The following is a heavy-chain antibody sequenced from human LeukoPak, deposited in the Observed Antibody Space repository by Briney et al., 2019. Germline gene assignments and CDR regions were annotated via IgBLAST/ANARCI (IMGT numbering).Heavy chain of an antibody. CDR2: ISANGGGT. CDR3: AKEFQWQQLATAADY. J-gene: IGHJ4*02. CDR1: GFTFSAYA. D-gene: IGHD6-13*01. Sequence: GGSLRLSCAASGFTFSAYAMSWVRQAPWKRLEWVSTISANGGGTYYADAVKGRFTISRDNTKNTLYLQMNSPRAEDTAVYNCAKEFQWQQLATAADYWGQGTLVTVSS. V-gene: IGHV3-23*01.